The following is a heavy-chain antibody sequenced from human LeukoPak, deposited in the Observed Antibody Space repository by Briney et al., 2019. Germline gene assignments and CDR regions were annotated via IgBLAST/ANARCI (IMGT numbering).Heavy chain of an antibody. CDR2: FYHSGST. V-gene: IGHV4-30-2*01. D-gene: IGHD6-13*01. CDR3: ANVPAAAHRGYFDF. CDR1: GGSVTSGAYS. Sequence: PSETLSLTCAVSGGSVTSGAYSRTWIRQPPGKGLEWIGYFYHSGSTYYNPSLKSRVTISVDRSKNQFSLKLGSVTAADTAVYYCANVPAAAHRGYFDFWGQGTLVTVSS. J-gene: IGHJ4*02.